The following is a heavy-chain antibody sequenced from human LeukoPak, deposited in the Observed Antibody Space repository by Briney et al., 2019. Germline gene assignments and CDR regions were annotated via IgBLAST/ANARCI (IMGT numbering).Heavy chain of an antibody. CDR2: IYSGGST. J-gene: IGHJ4*02. V-gene: IGHV3-53*01. D-gene: IGHD5-18*01. CDR3: ARVTQLWLPFDY. CDR1: GFTVSSNY. Sequence: GGSLRLSCAASGFTVSSNYMSWVRQAPGKGLEWVSVIYSGGSTYYADSVKGRFTTSRDNSKNTLYLQMNSLRAEDTAVYYCARVTQLWLPFDYWGQGTLVTVSS.